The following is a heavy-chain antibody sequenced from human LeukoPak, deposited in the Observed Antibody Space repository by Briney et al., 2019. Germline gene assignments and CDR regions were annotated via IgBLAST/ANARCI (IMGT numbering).Heavy chain of an antibody. CDR2: IYYSGST. CDR1: GGSISSGDYY. CDR3: ARVKTIGWFDP. D-gene: IGHD4/OR15-4a*01. V-gene: IGHV4-30-4*01. J-gene: IGHJ5*02. Sequence: SQTLSLTCTVSGGSISSGDYYWSWIRQPPGKGLEWIGYIYYSGSTYYNPSLKSRVTISVDTSKNQFSLKLNSVTAADTAVYYCARVKTIGWFDPWGQGTLVTVSS.